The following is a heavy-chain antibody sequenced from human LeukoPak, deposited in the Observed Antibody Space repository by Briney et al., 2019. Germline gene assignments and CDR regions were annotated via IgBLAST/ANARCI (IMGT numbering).Heavy chain of an antibody. V-gene: IGHV1-18*01. CDR2: ISAYNGNT. D-gene: IGHD1-26*01. CDR1: GYTFTSYG. Sequence: ASVKVSCKASGYTFTSYGISWVRQAPGQGLEWMGWISAYNGNTNYARKLQGRVTMTTDTSTSTAYMELRSLRSDDTAVYYCARLPGYEGAIDFDYWGQGTLVTVSS. J-gene: IGHJ4*02. CDR3: ARLPGYEGAIDFDY.